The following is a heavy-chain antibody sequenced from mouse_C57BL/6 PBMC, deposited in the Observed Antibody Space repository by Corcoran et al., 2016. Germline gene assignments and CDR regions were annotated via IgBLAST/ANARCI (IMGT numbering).Heavy chain of an antibody. D-gene: IGHD1-1*01. J-gene: IGHJ3*01. CDR2: IYPGDGDT. V-gene: IGHV1-80*01. Sequence: VQLQQSGADLVKPGDSVQISCKSSGYAFSSHWMHGVKQRPGKGLEWIGQIYPGDGDTNYNGKFKGKATLTADKSPSTAYMQLSSLTSEDSAVYFCARSTGLLRWAYWGQGTLVTVS. CDR1: GYAFSSHW. CDR3: ARSTGLLRWAY.